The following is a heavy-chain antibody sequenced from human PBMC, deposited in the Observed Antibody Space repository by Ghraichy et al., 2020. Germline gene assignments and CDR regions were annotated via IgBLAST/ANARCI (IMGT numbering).Heavy chain of an antibody. CDR1: GFTFTTYW. CDR3: VRGFDGQLGFDI. Sequence: GESLNISCAASGFTFTTYWMSWVRQAPKKGLEWVANVNQDGSETYYVDSVKGRFTISRHNAKNSLYLQMNSLRADDTAVYFCVRGFDGQLGFDIWGLGTMVTVSS. CDR2: VNQDGSET. D-gene: IGHD2-2*01. J-gene: IGHJ3*02. V-gene: IGHV3-7*01.